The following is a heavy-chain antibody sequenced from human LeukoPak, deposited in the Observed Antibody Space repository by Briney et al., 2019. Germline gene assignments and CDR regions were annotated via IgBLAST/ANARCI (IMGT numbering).Heavy chain of an antibody. J-gene: IGHJ6*02. V-gene: IGHV3-7*03. CDR1: GFTFSSYW. CDR2: IKQDGSEK. D-gene: IGHD3-16*01. Sequence: GGSLRLSCAASGFTFSSYWMSWVRQAPGKGLEWVANIKQDGSEKYYVDSVKGRFTISRDNAKNSLYLQMNSLRAEDTAVYYCARGFGDTIYYYGMDVWGQGTTVTVSS. CDR3: ARGFGDTIYYYGMDV.